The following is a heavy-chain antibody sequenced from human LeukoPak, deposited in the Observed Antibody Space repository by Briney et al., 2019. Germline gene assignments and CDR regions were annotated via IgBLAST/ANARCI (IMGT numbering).Heavy chain of an antibody. CDR3: ARSRLRLGELSLESDY. D-gene: IGHD3-16*02. CDR2: INPNSGGT. CDR1: GYTFTGYY. V-gene: IGHV1-2*02. J-gene: IGHJ4*02. Sequence: ASVKVSCKASGYTFTGYYMHWVRQAPGQGREWMGWINPNSGGTNYAQKFQGRVTMTTDTSTSTAYMELRSLRSDDTAVYYCARSRLRLGELSLESDYWGQGTLVTVSS.